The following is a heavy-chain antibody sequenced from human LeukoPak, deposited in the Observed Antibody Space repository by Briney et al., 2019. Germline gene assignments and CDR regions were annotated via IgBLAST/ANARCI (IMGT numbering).Heavy chain of an antibody. CDR3: VRDPSYSSGSGN. J-gene: IGHJ4*02. Sequence: ASVEVSCKASGYTLNGYYMHWVRQAPGQGLEWMGWINPNSGDTKYAQKFQGRVTMTRDTSISTAYMELRRLRFDETAVYYCVRDPSYSSGSGNWGQGTLVTVSS. D-gene: IGHD6-19*01. CDR1: GYTLNGYY. CDR2: INPNSGDT. V-gene: IGHV1-2*02.